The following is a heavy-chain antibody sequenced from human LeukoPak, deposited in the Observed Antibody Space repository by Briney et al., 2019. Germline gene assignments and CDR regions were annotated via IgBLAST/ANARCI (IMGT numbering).Heavy chain of an antibody. CDR1: GFIFSTYA. CDR2: TSAGGGTT. Sequence: PGGSPRLSCAASGFIFSTYAMNWVRQAPGKGLEWVSITSAGGGTTYYADSVKGRFTISRDNSKNTLYLQMNSLRAEDTAVYYCAKDHPESGRHKFDYWGLGTLVTVSS. V-gene: IGHV3-23*01. D-gene: IGHD3-3*01. J-gene: IGHJ4*02. CDR3: AKDHPESGRHKFDY.